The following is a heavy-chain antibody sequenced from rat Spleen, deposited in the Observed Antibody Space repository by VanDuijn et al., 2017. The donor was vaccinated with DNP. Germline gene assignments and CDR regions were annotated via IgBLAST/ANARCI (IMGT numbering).Heavy chain of an antibody. CDR2: ISYDGSRT. V-gene: IGHV5-17*01. J-gene: IGHJ2*01. D-gene: IGHD4-1*01. CDR1: GFTFSDYA. Sequence: EVQLVESGGGLLQPGGSLKLSCAVSGFTFSDYAMVWVRQAPKKGLEWVATISYDGSRTYHRDSVKGRFTISRDNAKSTLYLQMDSLRSEDTATYYCARRGGSDYWGQGVMVTVSS. CDR3: ARRGGSDY.